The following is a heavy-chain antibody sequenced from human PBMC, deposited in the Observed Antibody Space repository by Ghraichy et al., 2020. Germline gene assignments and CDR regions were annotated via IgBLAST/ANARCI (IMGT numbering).Heavy chain of an antibody. D-gene: IGHD5-24*01. CDR3: ARGRDGYTPGGDFDH. J-gene: IGHJ4*02. CDR1: GFTFRDYG. V-gene: IGHV3-33*01. CDR2: IWDDGGKT. Sequence: LSLTCAASGFTFRDYGMHWVRQAPGKGLEWVAVIWDDGGKTDYVDSVRGRVTISRDNSKNTLYLQMDSLRDEDTAVYYCARGRDGYTPGGDFDHWGQGALVTVSS.